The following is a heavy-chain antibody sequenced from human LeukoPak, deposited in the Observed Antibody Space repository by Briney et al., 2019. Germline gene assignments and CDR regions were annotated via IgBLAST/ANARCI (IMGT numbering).Heavy chain of an antibody. J-gene: IGHJ4*02. CDR2: ISSSGSTI. CDR1: GFTFSSYE. V-gene: IGHV3-48*03. D-gene: IGHD3-10*01. Sequence: GGSLRLSCAASGFTFSSYEMNWVRQAPGKGLEWVSYISSSGSTIYYADSVKGRFTISRDNAKNSLFLQMNSLRAEDTAVYYCARDYGSGSPDYWGQGTLVTVSS. CDR3: ARDYGSGSPDY.